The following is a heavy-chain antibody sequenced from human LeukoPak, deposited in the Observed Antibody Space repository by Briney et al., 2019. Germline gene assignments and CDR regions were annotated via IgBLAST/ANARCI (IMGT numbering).Heavy chain of an antibody. Sequence: SETLSLTCTVSGGSLSSTSSYYWGWIRQPPGEGLEWVGSINYSWNTVYTPSLKSRVSISVDTSKNQFSLKLTSVTAADTAVYYCARRGYSSGSYNFDYWGQGILVTVSS. CDR1: GGSLSSTSSYY. J-gene: IGHJ4*02. CDR2: INYSWNT. V-gene: IGHV4-39*01. D-gene: IGHD6-19*01. CDR3: ARRGYSSGSYNFDY.